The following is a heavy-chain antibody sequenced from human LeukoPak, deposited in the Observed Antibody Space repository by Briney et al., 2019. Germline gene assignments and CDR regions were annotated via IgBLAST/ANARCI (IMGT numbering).Heavy chain of an antibody. CDR2: IHSDGRST. Sequence: GGSLRLSCAASGFTFSSYRMHWVRQAPGKGLVWVSRIHSDGRSTSSADSVKGRFTISRDNAKNTLYLQMNSLRTEDTAVYYCARDQLYCSGGICYFDYWGQGTLVTVSS. CDR1: GFTFSSYR. J-gene: IGHJ4*02. D-gene: IGHD2-15*01. V-gene: IGHV3-74*01. CDR3: ARDQLYCSGGICYFDY.